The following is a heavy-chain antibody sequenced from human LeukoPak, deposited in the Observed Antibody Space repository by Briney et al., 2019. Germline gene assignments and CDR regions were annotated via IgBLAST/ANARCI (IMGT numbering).Heavy chain of an antibody. CDR3: ARDRGGFDS. D-gene: IGHD3-10*01. CDR1: GDSVSSHTSA. Sequence: SQTLSLTCNISGDSVSSHTSAWNWIRQSPSRGLEWLGRTYYRSTWSTDYAVSVQSRITINPDTSRNHFSLQLSSVTPEDTAVYYCARDRGGFDSWGQGTLVTVSS. CDR2: TYYRSTWST. V-gene: IGHV6-1*01. J-gene: IGHJ5*01.